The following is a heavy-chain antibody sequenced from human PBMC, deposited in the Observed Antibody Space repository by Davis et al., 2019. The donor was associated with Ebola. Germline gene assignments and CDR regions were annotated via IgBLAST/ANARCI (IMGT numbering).Heavy chain of an antibody. D-gene: IGHD3-9*01. J-gene: IGHJ5*02. CDR3: TTGGHYFGS. Sequence: GGSLRLSCAASGFTSSDAWMSWVRQAPGKGLEWVGHIKSKIDGGTTDYGTPVKGRFTISRDDSKNTLFLQMNGLNTDDTALYYCTTGGHYFGSWGQGTLVTVSS. V-gene: IGHV3-15*01. CDR1: GFTSSDAW. CDR2: IKSKIDGGTT.